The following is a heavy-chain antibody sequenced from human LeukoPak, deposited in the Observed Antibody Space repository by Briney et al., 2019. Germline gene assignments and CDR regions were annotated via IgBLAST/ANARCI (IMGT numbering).Heavy chain of an antibody. Sequence: GGSLGLSCAASGFTFSNYWMSWVGQAPEREMEWVANIKQDGSEIYYVDSVKVRFTISRDNAKNSLYLQMSSVRAEDTAVYYCARGGSRVVVTAILNYWGQGTLVTVSS. V-gene: IGHV3-7*04. CDR1: GFTFSNYW. J-gene: IGHJ4*02. CDR2: IKQDGSEI. CDR3: ARGGSRVVVTAILNY. D-gene: IGHD2-21*02.